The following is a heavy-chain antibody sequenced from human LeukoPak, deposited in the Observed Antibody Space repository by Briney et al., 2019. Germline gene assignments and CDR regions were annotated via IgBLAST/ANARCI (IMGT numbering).Heavy chain of an antibody. J-gene: IGHJ6*03. V-gene: IGHV4-4*07. D-gene: IGHD2-21*01. CDR1: GGSISRYY. Sequence: PSETLSLTCTVSGGSISRYYWSWIWQPAGKGLEWIGRIYTSGSTNYNPSLKSRVTMSVDTSKNQFSLKLISVTAADTAVYYCSRWVVSYFYMDVWGKGTTVTVSS. CDR2: IYTSGST. CDR3: SRWVVSYFYMDV.